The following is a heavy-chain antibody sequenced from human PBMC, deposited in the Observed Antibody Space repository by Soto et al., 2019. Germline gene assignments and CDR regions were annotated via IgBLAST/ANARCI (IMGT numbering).Heavy chain of an antibody. CDR1: GGTFSSYT. CDR3: ARDRSLYGDYEDDAFDI. CDR2: IIPILGIA. V-gene: IGHV1-69*08. D-gene: IGHD4-17*01. J-gene: IGHJ3*02. Sequence: QVQLVQSGAEVKKPGSSVKVSCKASGGTFSSYTISWVRQAPGQGLEWMGRIIPILGIANYAQKFQGRVTITADTSTSTAYMELGSLRPEDTAVYYCARDRSLYGDYEDDAFDIWGQGTMVTVSS.